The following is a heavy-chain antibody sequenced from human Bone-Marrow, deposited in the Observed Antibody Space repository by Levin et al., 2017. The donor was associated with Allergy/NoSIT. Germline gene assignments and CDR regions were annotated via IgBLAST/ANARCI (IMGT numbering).Heavy chain of an antibody. D-gene: IGHD4-17*01. J-gene: IGHJ4*02. CDR3: ARGGLFVTTVTRFDY. Sequence: GSLRLSCTVSGGSLSSDNYYWGWVRQSPGKGLEWLGSIYYSGSTFYNPSLNGRVTISVDTSKNQFSLKLRSVTAADTAVYYCARGGLFVTTVTRFDYWGQGTLVTVSS. V-gene: IGHV4-39*07. CDR2: IYYSGST. CDR1: GGSLSSDNYY.